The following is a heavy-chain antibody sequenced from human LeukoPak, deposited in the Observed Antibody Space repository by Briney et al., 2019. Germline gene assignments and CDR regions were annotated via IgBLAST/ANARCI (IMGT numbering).Heavy chain of an antibody. CDR1: GYTFTSYD. CDR2: ISAYNGNT. J-gene: IGHJ3*02. CDR3: ARDGVVPAANDAFDI. V-gene: IGHV1-18*01. D-gene: IGHD2-2*01. Sequence: ASVKVSCKASGYTFTSYDINWVRQATGQGLEWMGWISAYNGNTNYAQKLQGRVTMTTDTSTSTAYMELRSLRSDDTAVYYCARDGVVPAANDAFDIWGQGTMVTVSS.